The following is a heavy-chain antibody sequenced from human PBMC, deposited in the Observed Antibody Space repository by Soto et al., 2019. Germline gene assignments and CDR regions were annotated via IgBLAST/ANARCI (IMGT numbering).Heavy chain of an antibody. CDR2: IKQDGSEK. V-gene: IGHV3-7*01. CDR3: ARDGFGELARYYYGMDV. Sequence: GGSLRLSCAASGFTFSSYWMSWVRQAPGKGLEWVANIKQDGSEKYYVDSVKGRFTISRDNAKNSLYLQMNSLRAEDTAVYYCARDGFGELARYYYGMDVWGQGTTVTVSS. D-gene: IGHD3-10*01. CDR1: GFTFSSYW. J-gene: IGHJ6*02.